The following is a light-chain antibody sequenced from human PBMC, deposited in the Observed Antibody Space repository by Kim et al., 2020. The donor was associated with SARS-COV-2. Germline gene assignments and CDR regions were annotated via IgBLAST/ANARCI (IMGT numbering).Light chain of an antibody. CDR3: QQDYSIPLT. CDR1: QTIGRF. J-gene: IGKJ5*01. CDR2: AAS. V-gene: IGKV1-39*01. Sequence: ASVGDSVSISCRASQTIGRFLNWYQHKPGKAPNLLVYAASILHSGVPFRFSGNGSGTDFSLTITSLQRDDFATYYCQQDYSIPLTFGQGTRLEIK.